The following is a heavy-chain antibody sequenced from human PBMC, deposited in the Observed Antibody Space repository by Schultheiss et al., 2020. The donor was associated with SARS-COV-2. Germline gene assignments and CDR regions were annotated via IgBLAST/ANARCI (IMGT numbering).Heavy chain of an antibody. CDR1: GFTFSSYS. Sequence: GGSLRLSCAASGFTFSSYSMKWVRQAPGKGLEWVSSISSSSSTIYYADSVKGRFTISRDNSKNTLYLQMNSLRAEDTAVYYCARDLLGYCSGGSCFYYGMDVWGQGTTVTVSS. CDR2: ISSSSSTI. J-gene: IGHJ6*02. CDR3: ARDLLGYCSGGSCFYYGMDV. D-gene: IGHD2-15*01. V-gene: IGHV3-48*01.